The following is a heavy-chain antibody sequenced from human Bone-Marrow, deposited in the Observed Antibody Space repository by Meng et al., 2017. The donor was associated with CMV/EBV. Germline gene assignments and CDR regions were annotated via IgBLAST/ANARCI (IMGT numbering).Heavy chain of an antibody. Sequence: GESLKISCATSGFNFRVYGMHWVRQLPGKGLEWVAFIRYDEKTKYYVDSVKGRFTISRDNSKNTLYLQMNSLRAEDTAVYYCARDSPDYGDYLFDYWGQGVLVTVSS. CDR3: ARDSPDYGDYLFDY. CDR2: IRYDEKTK. J-gene: IGHJ4*02. V-gene: IGHV3-30*02. CDR1: GFNFRVYG. D-gene: IGHD4-17*01.